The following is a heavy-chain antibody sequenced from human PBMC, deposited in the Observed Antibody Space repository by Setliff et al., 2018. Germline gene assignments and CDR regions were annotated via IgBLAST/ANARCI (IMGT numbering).Heavy chain of an antibody. Sequence: GGSLRLSCAASGFTFSGFSMHWVRQAPGKGLVWVSRISRDGSSTAYADSVKGRLTISRDNAKNSLYLQMTSLRAEDTALYYCARGRPLYSSPVDYWGQGTLVTVSS. J-gene: IGHJ4*02. CDR3: ARGRPLYSSPVDY. V-gene: IGHV3-74*01. CDR2: ISRDGSST. CDR1: GFTFSGFS. D-gene: IGHD6-13*01.